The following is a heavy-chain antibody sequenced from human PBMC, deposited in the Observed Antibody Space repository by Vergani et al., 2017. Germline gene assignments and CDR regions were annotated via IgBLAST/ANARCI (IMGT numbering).Heavy chain of an antibody. CDR2: IYHSGST. D-gene: IGHD2-15*01. Sequence: QVQLQESGPGLVKPPGTLSLTSAVSGGSISSSNWWSWVRQPPGKGLAWIGEIYHSGSTNYNPSLKSRVTISVDKSKNQFSLKLSSVTAADTAVYYCARVGCSGGSCYYGMDVWGQGTTVTVSS. CDR1: GGSISSSNW. J-gene: IGHJ6*02. V-gene: IGHV4-4*03. CDR3: ARVGCSGGSCYYGMDV.